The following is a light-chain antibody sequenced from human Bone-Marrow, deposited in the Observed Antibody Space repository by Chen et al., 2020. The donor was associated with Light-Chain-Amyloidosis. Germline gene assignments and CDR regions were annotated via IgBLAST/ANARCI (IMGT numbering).Light chain of an antibody. CDR1: DLPTKY. CDR3: QSADSSGTYEVI. CDR2: RDT. J-gene: IGLJ2*01. Sequence: SYELTQPPSVSLSPGQTPRITCSGDDLPTKYAYGYQQKPGQAPVLVIHRDTERPSGISERFSGSSSGTTATLTISGVQAEDEADYHCQSADSSGTYEVIFGGGTKLTVL. V-gene: IGLV3-25*03.